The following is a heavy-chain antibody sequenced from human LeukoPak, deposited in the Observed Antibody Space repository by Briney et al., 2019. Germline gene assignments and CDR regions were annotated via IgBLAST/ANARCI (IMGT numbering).Heavy chain of an antibody. J-gene: IGHJ4*02. D-gene: IGHD3-10*01. V-gene: IGHV4-34*01. CDR1: GGSFSGYY. CDR3: ASNSFDYYGSGSYSVDY. CDR2: INHSGST. Sequence: SETLSLTCAVYGGSFSGYYWSWIRQPPGKGLEWIGEINHSGSTNYNPPLKSRVTISVDTSKNQFSLKLSSVTAADTAVYYCASNSFDYYGSGSYSVDYWGQGTLVTVSS.